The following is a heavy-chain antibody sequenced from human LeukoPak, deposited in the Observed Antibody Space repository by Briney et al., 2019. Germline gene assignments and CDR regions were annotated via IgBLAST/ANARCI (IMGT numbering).Heavy chain of an antibody. D-gene: IGHD3-22*01. J-gene: IGHJ4*02. CDR3: ARGAHDSSGYYYESFGY. CDR2: IKQGGSEK. CDR1: GFTFSSYW. Sequence: PGGSLRLSCAASGFTFSSYWMSWVRQAPGKGLEWVANIKQGGSEKYYVDSVKGRFTISRDNAKNSLYLQMNSLRAEDTAVYYCARGAHDSSGYYYESFGYWGQGTLVTVSS. V-gene: IGHV3-7*01.